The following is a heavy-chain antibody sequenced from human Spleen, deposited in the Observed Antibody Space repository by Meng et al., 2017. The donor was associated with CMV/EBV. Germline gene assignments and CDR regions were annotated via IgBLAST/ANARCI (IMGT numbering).Heavy chain of an antibody. V-gene: IGHV3-23*01. CDR2: VSGSGVYT. CDR1: GFTFRSYA. D-gene: IGHD2-2*02. Sequence: GGSLRLSCAASGFTFRSYAMTWVRQAPGKGLEWVSSVSGSGVYTYFADSVKGRFTISRDNAKNSLYLQMNSLRAEDTAVYYCAYQLIDQFYYYGVDVWGQGTTVTVSS. CDR3: AYQLIDQFYYYGVDV. J-gene: IGHJ6*02.